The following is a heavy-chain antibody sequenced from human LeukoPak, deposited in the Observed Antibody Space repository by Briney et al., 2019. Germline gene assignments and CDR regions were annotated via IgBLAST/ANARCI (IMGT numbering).Heavy chain of an antibody. D-gene: IGHD3-10*01. CDR2: IYTTGST. CDR1: GGSISSGSYY. Sequence: PSQTLSLTCTVSGGSISSGSYYWSWIRQPAGKGLEWIGRIYTTGSTNYNPSLKSRVTISADTSKNHFSLKLSSVTAADTAVYYCARVAGSVAAFVWGQGTMVTVSS. CDR3: ARVAGSVAAFV. V-gene: IGHV4-61*02. J-gene: IGHJ3*01.